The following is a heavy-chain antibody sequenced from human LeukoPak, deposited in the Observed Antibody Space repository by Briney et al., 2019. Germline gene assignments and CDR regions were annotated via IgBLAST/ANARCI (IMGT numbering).Heavy chain of an antibody. V-gene: IGHV4-30-4*01. D-gene: IGHD3-10*01. CDR2: IYYSGST. J-gene: IGHJ4*02. CDR3: ARAGGSRGVILDY. CDR1: GGSISSGDYY. Sequence: SQTLSLTCTVSGGSISSGDYYWSWICQPPGKGLEWIGYIYYSGSTYYNPSLKSRVTISVDTSKNQFSLKLSSVTAADTAVYYCARAGGSRGVILDYWGQGTLVTVSS.